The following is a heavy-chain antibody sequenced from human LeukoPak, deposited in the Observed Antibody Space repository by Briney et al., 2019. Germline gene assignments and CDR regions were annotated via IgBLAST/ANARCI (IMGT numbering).Heavy chain of an antibody. CDR1: GGSISSSPYYY. CDR2: IYYSGST. J-gene: IGHJ6*03. D-gene: IGHD7-27*01. CDR3: ARRGNWANYHHYYYMDV. Sequence: PSETLSLTCTVSGGSISSSPYYYWGWIRQPPGKGLEWIGSIYYSGSTHYNPSLKSRVTISVDTSKNQFSLKLTSVSAADTAVYYCARRGNWANYHHYYYMDVWGKGTTVTISS. V-gene: IGHV4-39*07.